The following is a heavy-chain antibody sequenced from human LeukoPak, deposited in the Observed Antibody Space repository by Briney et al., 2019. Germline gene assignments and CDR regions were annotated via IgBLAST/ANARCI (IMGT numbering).Heavy chain of an antibody. CDR3: ARGGTLHGFDI. J-gene: IGHJ3*02. V-gene: IGHV3-74*01. CDR1: GFTFSSYW. D-gene: IGHD3-16*01. CDR2: VNSDGSGT. Sequence: LLGGSLRLSCVASGFTFSSYWMHWVRQAPGTGLVWVSRVNSDGSGTIYLDSVKGRFTISRDNAKNTLYLQMNSLRADDTAVYYCARGGTLHGFDIWGQGTMVTVSS.